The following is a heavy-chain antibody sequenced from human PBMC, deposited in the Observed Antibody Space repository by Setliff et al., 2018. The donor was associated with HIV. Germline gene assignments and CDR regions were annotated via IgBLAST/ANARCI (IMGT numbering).Heavy chain of an antibody. CDR2: IKSKSDGGTT. CDR1: GFTFSDAW. V-gene: IGHV3-15*01. CDR3: IRGGGSFDY. D-gene: IGHD5-12*01. Sequence: LRLSCAVSGFTFSDAWMTWVRQAPGKGLEWVGRIKSKSDGGTTDYAAPVKGRFTISRDDSKNTLYLQMNNLKTEDTAVYPCIRGGGSFDYWGQGTLVTVSS. J-gene: IGHJ4*02.